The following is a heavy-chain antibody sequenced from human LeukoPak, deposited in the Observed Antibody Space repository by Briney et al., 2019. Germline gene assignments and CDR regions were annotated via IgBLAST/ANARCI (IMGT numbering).Heavy chain of an antibody. J-gene: IGHJ4*02. CDR1: GGSISSSNW. CDR3: ARHHNTWGILTGYNVPYFDY. CDR2: IYHSGSS. Sequence: PSGTLSLTCAVSGGSISSSNWWSWVRQPPGKGLEWIGEIYHSGSSNYNPSLKSRVTISIDKSKNQFSLKLSSVTAADTAVYYCARHHNTWGILTGYNVPYFDYWGQGTLVTVSS. V-gene: IGHV4-4*02. D-gene: IGHD3-9*01.